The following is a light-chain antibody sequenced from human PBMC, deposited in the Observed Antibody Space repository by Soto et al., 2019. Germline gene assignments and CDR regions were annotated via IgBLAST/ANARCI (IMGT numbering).Light chain of an antibody. CDR2: LGS. CDR1: QSLLHSNGYNY. J-gene: IGKJ1*01. CDR3: MQALQTAWT. Sequence: DIVMTQSPLSLPVTPGEPASISCRSSQSLLHSNGYNYLDWYLQKPGQSPQLLIYLGSNRASGVPDRLSGSGSGTDFILEMSRVLAEDVKVYYCMQALQTAWTFGQGTRVDIK. V-gene: IGKV2-28*01.